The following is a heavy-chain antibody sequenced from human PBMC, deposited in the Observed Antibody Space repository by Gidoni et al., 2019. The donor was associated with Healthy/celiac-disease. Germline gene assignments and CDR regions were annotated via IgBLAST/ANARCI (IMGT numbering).Heavy chain of an antibody. CDR3: AKDRQYYYDSSGYGGFDY. Sequence: EVQLVESGGVVVQPGGSLRLSCAASGFTFDDSAMHWVRQAPGKGLEWVSLISWDGGSTYYADSVKGRFTISRDNSKNSLYLQMNSLRAEDTALYYCAKDRQYYYDSSGYGGFDYWGQGTLVTVSS. V-gene: IGHV3-43D*03. CDR2: ISWDGGST. CDR1: GFTFDDSA. D-gene: IGHD3-22*01. J-gene: IGHJ4*02.